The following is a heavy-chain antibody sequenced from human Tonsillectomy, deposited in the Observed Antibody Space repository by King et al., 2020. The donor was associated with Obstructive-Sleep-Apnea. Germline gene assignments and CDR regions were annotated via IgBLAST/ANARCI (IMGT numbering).Heavy chain of an antibody. J-gene: IGHJ6*02. V-gene: IGHV3-30*18. D-gene: IGHD3-9*01. CDR1: GFTFSSYG. CDR3: AKEYYDILTGYRSNYYYYGMDV. CDR2: ISYDGSNK. Sequence: VQLVESGGGVVQPGRSLRLSCAASGFTFSSYGMHWVRQAPGKGLEWVAVISYDGSNKYYADSVKGRFTISRDNSKNTLYLQMNSLRAEDTAMYYCAKEYYDILTGYRSNYYYYGMDVWGQGTTVTVSS.